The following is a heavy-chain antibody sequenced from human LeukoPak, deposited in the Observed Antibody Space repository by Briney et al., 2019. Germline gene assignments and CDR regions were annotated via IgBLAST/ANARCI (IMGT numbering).Heavy chain of an antibody. CDR1: GGSISSYY. J-gene: IGHJ4*02. D-gene: IGHD3-22*01. Sequence: KSSETLSLTCTVSGGSISSYYWSWIRQPPGKGLEWIGYIYYSGSTNYNPSLKSRVTISVDTSKNQFSLKLSSVTAADTAVYYCARVGKAYYDSSGYSSYFDYWGQGTLVTVSS. CDR3: ARVGKAYYDSSGYSSYFDY. V-gene: IGHV4-59*12. CDR2: IYYSGST.